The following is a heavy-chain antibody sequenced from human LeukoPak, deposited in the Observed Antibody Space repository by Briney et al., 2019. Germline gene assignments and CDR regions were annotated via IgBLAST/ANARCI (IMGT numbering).Heavy chain of an antibody. CDR3: ASWEGSSWFDY. CDR1: GGSFSSSGHF. D-gene: IGHD6-13*01. V-gene: IGHV3-7*01. Sequence: PSETLSLTCAVYGGSFSSSGHFWAWIRQSPGKGLEWVANIKQDGSEKSYVDSVKSRFTISRDNAKNSLYLQMDSLRAEDTAVYYCASWEGSSWFDYWGQGTLVTVSS. CDR2: IKQDGSEK. J-gene: IGHJ4*02.